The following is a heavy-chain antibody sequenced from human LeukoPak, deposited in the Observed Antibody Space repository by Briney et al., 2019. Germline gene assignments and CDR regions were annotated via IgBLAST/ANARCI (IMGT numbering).Heavy chain of an antibody. Sequence: GASVKVSCKASGYTFTSYDINWVRQATGQGHEWMGWMNPNSGNTGYAQKFQGRVTMTRNTSISTAYMGLSSLRSEDTAVYYCAISDSGAAREDWGQGTLVTVSS. CDR1: GYTFTSYD. CDR2: MNPNSGNT. D-gene: IGHD1-26*01. V-gene: IGHV1-8*01. J-gene: IGHJ4*02. CDR3: AISDSGAARED.